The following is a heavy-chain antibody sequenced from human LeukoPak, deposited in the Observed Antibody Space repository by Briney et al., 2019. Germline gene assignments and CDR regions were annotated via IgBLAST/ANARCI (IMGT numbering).Heavy chain of an antibody. CDR1: GGTFSSYA. J-gene: IGHJ5*02. CDR2: INPSGGST. Sequence: ASVKVSCKAPGGTFSSYAIDWVRQAPGQGLEWMGIINPSGGSTSYAQKFQGRVTMTRDTSTSTVYMELSSLRSEDTAVYYCARAISRWFDPWGQGTLVTVSS. CDR3: ARAISRWFDP. V-gene: IGHV1-46*01.